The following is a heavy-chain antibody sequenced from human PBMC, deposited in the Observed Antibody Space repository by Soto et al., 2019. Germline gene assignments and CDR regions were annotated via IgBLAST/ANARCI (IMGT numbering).Heavy chain of an antibody. Sequence: PGGSLRLSCAASGFTFSSYGMHWVRQAPGKGLEWVAVISYDGGNKYYADSVKGRFTISRDNSKNTLYLQMNSLRAEDTAVYYCAKDEGWELQGPWGQGTLVTVSS. CDR3: AKDEGWELQGP. V-gene: IGHV3-30*18. CDR1: GFTFSSYG. J-gene: IGHJ5*02. D-gene: IGHD1-26*01. CDR2: ISYDGGNK.